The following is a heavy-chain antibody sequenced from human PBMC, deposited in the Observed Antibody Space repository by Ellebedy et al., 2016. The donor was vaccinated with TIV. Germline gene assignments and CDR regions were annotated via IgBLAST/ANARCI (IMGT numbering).Heavy chain of an antibody. Sequence: GESLKISXTASGFPFSTFAMAWVRQAPGKGLEWVAGISSSTGSTYNADSVKGRFTISRDNSKNTLYLQMDSLRAEDTALYYCARDTWNEDQNDGFDIWGQGTMVTVSS. J-gene: IGHJ3*02. CDR3: ARDTWNEDQNDGFDI. CDR2: ISSSTGST. V-gene: IGHV3-23*01. D-gene: IGHD1-1*01. CDR1: GFPFSTFA.